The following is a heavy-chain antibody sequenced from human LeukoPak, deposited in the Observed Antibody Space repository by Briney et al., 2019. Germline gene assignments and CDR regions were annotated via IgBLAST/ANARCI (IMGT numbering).Heavy chain of an antibody. Sequence: PGGSLRLSCVASEFSFTTYWMNWVRQAPGKGLEWLANIKGDGSVINYVDSVKGGFTISTDNAKNSLYLQRNSLRAEDTAVYYCARTRYGGNPGRTSYFASWGQGTLVTVSS. J-gene: IGHJ4*02. D-gene: IGHD4-23*01. V-gene: IGHV3-7*01. CDR1: EFSFTTYW. CDR2: IKGDGSVI. CDR3: ARTRYGGNPGRTSYFAS.